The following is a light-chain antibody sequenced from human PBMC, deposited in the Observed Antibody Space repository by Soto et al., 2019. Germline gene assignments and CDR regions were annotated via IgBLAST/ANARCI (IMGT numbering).Light chain of an antibody. J-gene: IGLJ1*01. V-gene: IGLV2-14*03. Sequence: QSALTQPASVSGSPGQSITISCTGTRSDVGGYNYVYWHQHHPGKAPKLIIYDVTNRPSGGSDRFSGSKSGNTASLTISGLQAEDEADYYCCSYTSSSTYVFGPGTKLTVL. CDR2: DVT. CDR3: CSYTSSSTYV. CDR1: RSDVGGYNY.